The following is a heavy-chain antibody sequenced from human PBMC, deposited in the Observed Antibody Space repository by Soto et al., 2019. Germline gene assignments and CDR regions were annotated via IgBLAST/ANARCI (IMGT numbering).Heavy chain of an antibody. CDR2: ISAYNGNT. V-gene: IGHV1-18*01. Sequence: QVQLVQSGAEVKKPGASVKVSCKASGYTFTSYGFSWVRQAPGQGLEWMGWISAYNGNTNYAQKLQGRVTMTTDTSTSTAYMELRSMRSADPAVYYCAREGSRPYYYYGMDVWGQGTTVTVSS. D-gene: IGHD1-26*01. CDR3: AREGSRPYYYYGMDV. J-gene: IGHJ6*02. CDR1: GYTFTSYG.